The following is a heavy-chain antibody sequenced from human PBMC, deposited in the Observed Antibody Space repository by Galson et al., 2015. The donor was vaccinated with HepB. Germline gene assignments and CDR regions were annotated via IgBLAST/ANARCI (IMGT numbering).Heavy chain of an antibody. CDR3: TTEYCSGGSCYVASIGFVAFDI. D-gene: IGHD2-15*01. CDR1: GFTFSNAW. Sequence: SLRLSCAASGFTFSNAWMSWVRQAPGKGLEWVGRIKSKTDGGTTDYAAPVKGRFTISRDDSKNTLYLQMNSLKTEDTAVYYCTTEYCSGGSCYVASIGFVAFDIWGQGTMVTVSS. CDR2: IKSKTDGGTT. J-gene: IGHJ3*02. V-gene: IGHV3-15*01.